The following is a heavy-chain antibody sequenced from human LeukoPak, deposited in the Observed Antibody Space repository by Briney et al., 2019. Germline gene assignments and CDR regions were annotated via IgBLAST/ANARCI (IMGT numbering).Heavy chain of an antibody. J-gene: IGHJ3*02. D-gene: IGHD3-22*01. CDR3: ARALPGRITMIVVGGGAFDI. CDR1: GGTFSSYT. V-gene: IGHV1-69*02. Sequence: ASMTVSCKASGGTFSSYTISWVRQAPGQGLEWMGRIIPILGIANYAQKFQGRVTITADKSTSTAYMELSSLRSEDTAVYYCARALPGRITMIVVGGGAFDIWGQGTMVTVSS. CDR2: IIPILGIA.